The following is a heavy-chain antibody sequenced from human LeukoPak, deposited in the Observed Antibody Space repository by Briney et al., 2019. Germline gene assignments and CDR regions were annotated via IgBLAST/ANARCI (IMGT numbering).Heavy chain of an antibody. V-gene: IGHV1-46*01. CDR2: INPSGGST. CDR3: ASDIAVAGIAFDI. CDR1: GYTFTSYG. D-gene: IGHD6-19*01. J-gene: IGHJ3*02. Sequence: ASVKVSCKASGYTFTSYGISWVRQAPGQGLEWMGIINPSGGSTSYAQKFQGRVTMTRDTSTSTVYMELSSLRSEDTAVYYCASDIAVAGIAFDIWGQGTMVTVSS.